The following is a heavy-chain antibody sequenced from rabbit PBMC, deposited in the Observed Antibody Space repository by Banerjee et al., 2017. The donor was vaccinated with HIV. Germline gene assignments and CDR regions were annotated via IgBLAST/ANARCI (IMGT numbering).Heavy chain of an antibody. Sequence: QEQLEESGGDLVKPEGSLTLTCTASGFSFSSSYWICWVRQAPGKGLEWIACIYAGSSGSTDYASWAKGRFTISKTSSTTVTLQMTSLTAADTATYFCARGDADYAGYGYPYFNLWGQGTLVTDS. CDR2: IYAGSSGST. V-gene: IGHV1S45*01. CDR1: GFSFSSSYW. D-gene: IGHD6-1*01. J-gene: IGHJ4*01. CDR3: ARGDADYAGYGYPYFNL.